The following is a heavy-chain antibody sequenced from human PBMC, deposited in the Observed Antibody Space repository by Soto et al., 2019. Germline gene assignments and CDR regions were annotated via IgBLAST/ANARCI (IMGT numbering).Heavy chain of an antibody. J-gene: IGHJ4*02. D-gene: IGHD3-16*02. CDR1: GFTFSSYW. CDR3: ARDIWHLGELSYY. V-gene: IGHV3-7*01. CDR2: IKQDGSEK. Sequence: AGGSLRLSCAASGFTFSSYWMSWARQAPGKGLEWVANIKQDGSEKYYVDSVKGRFTISRDNAKNSLYLQMNSLRAEDTAVYYCARDIWHLGELSYYWGQGTLVTVSS.